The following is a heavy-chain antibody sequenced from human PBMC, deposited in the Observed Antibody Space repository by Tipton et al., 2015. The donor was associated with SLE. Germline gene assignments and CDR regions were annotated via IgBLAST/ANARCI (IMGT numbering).Heavy chain of an antibody. J-gene: IGHJ6*02. D-gene: IGHD3-10*01. CDR1: GGSVSSSSKY. Sequence: TLSLTCTVSGGSVSSSSKYWAWIRQPPGKGLEWIGSIYYSGNTFYNPSLKSRVTISVDASKNQYSLKLTSVTAADTAVYYCARDPGDSYWDYYYGMDVWGQGTMVTVSS. V-gene: IGHV4-39*07. CDR3: ARDPGDSYWDYYYGMDV. CDR2: IYYSGNT.